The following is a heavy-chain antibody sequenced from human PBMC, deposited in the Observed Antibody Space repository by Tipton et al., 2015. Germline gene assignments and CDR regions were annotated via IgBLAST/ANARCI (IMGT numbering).Heavy chain of an antibody. CDR1: GLTVSINY. Sequence: GSLRLSCAASGLTVSINYMSWVRQAPGKGLEWASVIYNGGDTYHADSVKGRFTISRDNSKNTLYLQMNSLRAEDTAVYYCARVVGLPGAFDIWGQGTMVTVSS. D-gene: IGHD2-15*01. J-gene: IGHJ3*02. V-gene: IGHV3-53*01. CDR3: ARVVGLPGAFDI. CDR2: IYNGGDT.